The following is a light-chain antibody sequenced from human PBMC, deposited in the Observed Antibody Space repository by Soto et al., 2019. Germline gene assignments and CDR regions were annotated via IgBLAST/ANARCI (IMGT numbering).Light chain of an antibody. Sequence: EIVLTQSPATLSLSPGERATLSCRASQSVSTYLAWYQQKRGQAPRLLIYDASNRATGIPARFSGSGSGTDFTLTISSLEPEDFAVYYCQQRSNWPPYTCGQGTKLEIK. CDR1: QSVSTY. J-gene: IGKJ2*01. V-gene: IGKV3-11*01. CDR2: DAS. CDR3: QQRSNWPPYT.